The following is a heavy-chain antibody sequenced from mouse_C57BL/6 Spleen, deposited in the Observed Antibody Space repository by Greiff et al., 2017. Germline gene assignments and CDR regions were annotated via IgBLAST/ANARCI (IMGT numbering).Heavy chain of an antibody. CDR3: ARRGTTVVAGFDY. J-gene: IGHJ2*01. Sequence: DVMLVESGGGLVKPGGSLKLSCAASGFTFSDYGMHWVRQAPEKGLGWVAYISSGSSTIYSADTVTGRFTISRANAKNTLFLQMTRLRSEDTAMYYCARRGTTVVAGFDYWGQGTTLTVSS. D-gene: IGHD1-1*01. V-gene: IGHV5-17*01. CDR1: GFTFSDYG. CDR2: ISSGSSTI.